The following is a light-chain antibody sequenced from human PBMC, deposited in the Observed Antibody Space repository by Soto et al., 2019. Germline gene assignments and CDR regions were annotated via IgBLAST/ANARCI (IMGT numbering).Light chain of an antibody. CDR2: DVS. V-gene: IGLV2-14*03. J-gene: IGLJ1*01. CDR1: SNYVGNHNY. CDR3: SSYTNTITYV. Sequence: QSVLTQPASVSGSPGQSITISCTGTSNYVGNHNYVSWYQHFSGKAPKLVIYDVSDRPSGVSNRFSGSKSGNTASLTISGLQTEHEDDYYCSSYTNTITYVFGTGTKVTVL.